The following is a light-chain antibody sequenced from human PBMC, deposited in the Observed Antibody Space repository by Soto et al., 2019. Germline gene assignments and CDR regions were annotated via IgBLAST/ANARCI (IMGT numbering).Light chain of an antibody. J-gene: IGKJ1*01. CDR2: GAS. CDR1: QSVSSN. Sequence: EIVMTQSPATLSVSPGERATLSCRASQSVSSNLAWYQQKPGQAPRLLIYGASTRATGIPARFSGSGSGTEFTLTIGSLQSEDFAVYYCQQYNKWPRWTFGQGTKVEIK. V-gene: IGKV3-15*01. CDR3: QQYNKWPRWT.